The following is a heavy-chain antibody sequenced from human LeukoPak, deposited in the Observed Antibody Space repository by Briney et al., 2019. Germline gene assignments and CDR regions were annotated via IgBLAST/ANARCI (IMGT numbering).Heavy chain of an antibody. J-gene: IGHJ6*02. V-gene: IGHV1-8*01. CDR2: MNPNSGNT. D-gene: IGHD4-17*01. CDR1: GYTFTIYD. CDR3: ARKYGDRLYYYGMDV. Sequence: ASVKVSCTASGYTFTIYDINWVRQATGQGLEWMGWMNPNSGNTGYAQKFQGRVTMTRNTSISTAYMELSSLRSEDTAVYYCARKYGDRLYYYGMDVWGQGTTVTVSS.